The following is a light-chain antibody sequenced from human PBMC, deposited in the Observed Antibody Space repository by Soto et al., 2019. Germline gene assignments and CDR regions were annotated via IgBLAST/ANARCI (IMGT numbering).Light chain of an antibody. V-gene: IGLV2-14*01. CDR2: DVS. CDR3: SSYTSCCSYV. Sequence: QSVLTQPASVSGSPGQSITISCTGTSSDVGGYNYVSWYQQHPGKAPKLMIYDVSNRPSGVSNRFSGSKSGNTASLTISGLQAEDVDDYYCSSYTSCCSYVCGSGLKATV. CDR1: SSDVGGYNY. J-gene: IGLJ1*01.